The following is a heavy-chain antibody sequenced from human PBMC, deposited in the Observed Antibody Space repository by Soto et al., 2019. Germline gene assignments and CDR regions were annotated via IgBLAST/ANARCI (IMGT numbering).Heavy chain of an antibody. CDR3: ARDRFRYCSSTSCLYYYYGMDG. CDR1: GGSISSGGYY. Sequence: QVQLQESGPGLVKPSQTLSLTCTVSGGSISSGGYYWSWIRQHPGKGLEWIGYIYYSGSTYYNPSLKSRVTISVDTSKNQFSLKLSSVTAADTAVYYCARDRFRYCSSTSCLYYYYGMDGWGQGTTVTVSS. CDR2: IYYSGST. D-gene: IGHD2-2*01. V-gene: IGHV4-31*03. J-gene: IGHJ6*02.